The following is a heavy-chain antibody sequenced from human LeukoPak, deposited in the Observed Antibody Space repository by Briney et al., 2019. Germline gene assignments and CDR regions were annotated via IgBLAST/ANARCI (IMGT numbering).Heavy chain of an antibody. D-gene: IGHD1-26*01. Sequence: GGSLRLSCAASGFTFDDYAMHWVRQAPGKGLEWVSGISWNSGSIGYADSVKGRFTISRDNAKNTLYLQMNSLRAEDTAVYYCARASSGSHGDYWGQGTLVTVSS. CDR3: ARASSGSHGDY. V-gene: IGHV3-9*01. CDR1: GFTFDDYA. CDR2: ISWNSGSI. J-gene: IGHJ4*02.